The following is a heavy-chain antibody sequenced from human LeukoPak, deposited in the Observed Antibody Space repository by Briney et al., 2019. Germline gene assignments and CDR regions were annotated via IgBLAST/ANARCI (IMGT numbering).Heavy chain of an antibody. CDR2: VYPADSRA. Sequence: LGESLKISCKGSGYRFTSYWIGWVRQMPGKGLEWMGIVYPADSRAGYSPSFQGQVTISVDKSINTAYLQWSSLKASDTAIYYCARHDWLPDYWGQGTLVTASS. V-gene: IGHV5-51*01. D-gene: IGHD3-9*01. J-gene: IGHJ4*02. CDR3: ARHDWLPDY. CDR1: GYRFTSYW.